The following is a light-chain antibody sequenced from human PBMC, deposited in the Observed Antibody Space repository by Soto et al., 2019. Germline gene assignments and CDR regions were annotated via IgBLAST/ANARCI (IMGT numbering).Light chain of an antibody. J-gene: IGLJ1*01. CDR2: EGT. CDR3: YSYAGSGTYV. CDR1: SSDVGSYNL. Sequence: QSVLTQPASVSGSPGQSITISCTGTSSDVGSYNLVSWYQQHPGKAPKLMIYEGTKRPSGVSNRFSGSKSGNTASLTISGLQAEDDADYYCYSYAGSGTYVFGTGTKVTVL. V-gene: IGLV2-23*01.